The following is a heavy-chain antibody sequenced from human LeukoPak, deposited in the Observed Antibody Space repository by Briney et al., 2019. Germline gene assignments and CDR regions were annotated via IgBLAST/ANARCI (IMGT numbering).Heavy chain of an antibody. CDR3: ARGGYSGSQYKYLQH. V-gene: IGHV3-11*01. Sequence: PGGSLRLSCAASGFIFSDYYMSWIRQAPGKGLEWVSYISSSGNTIYYADSVKGRFTIFRDNAKNSLYLQMNSLRAEDTAVYYCARGGYSGSQYKYLQHWGQGTLVTVSS. CDR1: GFIFSDYY. CDR2: ISSSGNTI. D-gene: IGHD1-26*01. J-gene: IGHJ1*01.